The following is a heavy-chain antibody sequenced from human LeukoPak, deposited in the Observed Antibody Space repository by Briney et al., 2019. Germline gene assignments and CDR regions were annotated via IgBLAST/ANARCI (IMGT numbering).Heavy chain of an antibody. Sequence: SETLSLTCAVYGGSFSGYYWSWIRQPPGKGLEWIGEIKHSGSTNYNPSLKSRVTISVDTSKNQFSLKLSSVTAADTAVYYCARGFGSGSYLDWFDPWGQGTLVTVSS. CDR3: ARGFGSGSYLDWFDP. J-gene: IGHJ5*02. V-gene: IGHV4-34*01. CDR2: IKHSGST. D-gene: IGHD3-10*01. CDR1: GGSFSGYY.